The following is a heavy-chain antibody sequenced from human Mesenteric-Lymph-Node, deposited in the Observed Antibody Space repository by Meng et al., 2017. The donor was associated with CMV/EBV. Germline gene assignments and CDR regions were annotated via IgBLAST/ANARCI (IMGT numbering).Heavy chain of an antibody. CDR2: ISNTGSTI. J-gene: IGHJ4*02. Sequence: GGSLRLSCAASGFTFSDYSMSWIRQAPGKGLEWVSYISNTGSTIFYADSVKGRFTISRDNAKNSLYLQMNSLRAEDTAVYYCARDGRSNWYYFDYWGQGTLDTVSS. D-gene: IGHD6-13*01. V-gene: IGHV3-11*04. CDR3: ARDGRSNWYYFDY. CDR1: GFTFSDYS.